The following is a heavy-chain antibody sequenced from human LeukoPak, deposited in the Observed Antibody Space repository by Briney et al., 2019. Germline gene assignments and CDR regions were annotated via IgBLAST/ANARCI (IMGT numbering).Heavy chain of an antibody. CDR3: ASNRREYYYDSSGFN. Sequence: PGRSLRLSCAASGFTFSSYGMHWVRQAPGKGLEWVAVISYDGSNKYYADSVKGRFTISRDSSKNTLYLQMNSLRAEDTAVYYCASNRREYYYDSSGFNWGQGTLVTVSS. J-gene: IGHJ4*02. CDR1: GFTFSSYG. CDR2: ISYDGSNK. V-gene: IGHV3-30*03. D-gene: IGHD3-22*01.